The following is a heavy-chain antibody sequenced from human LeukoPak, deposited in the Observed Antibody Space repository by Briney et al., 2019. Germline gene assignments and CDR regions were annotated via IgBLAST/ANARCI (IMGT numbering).Heavy chain of an antibody. V-gene: IGHV4-31*03. CDR3: ASDLYSGSYSESYYYYGMGV. D-gene: IGHD1-26*01. CDR2: IYYSGST. Sequence: SETLSLTCTVSGGSISSGGYYWSWIRQHPGKGLEWIGYIYYSGSTYYNPSLKSRVTISVDTSKNQFSLKLSSVTAADTAVYYCASDLYSGSYSESYYYYGMGVWGQGTTVTVSS. J-gene: IGHJ6*02. CDR1: GGSISSGGYY.